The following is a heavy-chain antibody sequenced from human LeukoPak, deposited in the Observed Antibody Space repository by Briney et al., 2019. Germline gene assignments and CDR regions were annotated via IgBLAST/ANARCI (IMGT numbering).Heavy chain of an antibody. CDR3: AKTLISYGDYFDY. Sequence: GGSLRLSCAASGFTFDDYAMHWVRQAPGKGLEWVSGISWNSGSIGYADSVKGRFTISRDNAKNSLYLQMNSLRAEDTALYYCAKTLISYGDYFDYWGQGTLVTVSS. CDR2: ISWNSGSI. V-gene: IGHV3-9*01. J-gene: IGHJ4*02. D-gene: IGHD2/OR15-2a*01. CDR1: GFTFDDYA.